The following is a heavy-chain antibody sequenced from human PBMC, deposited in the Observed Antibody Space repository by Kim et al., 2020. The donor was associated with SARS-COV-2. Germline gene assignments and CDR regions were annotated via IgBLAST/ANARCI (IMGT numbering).Heavy chain of an antibody. Sequence: SVKVSCKASGGTFSSYAISWVRQAPGQGLEWMGGIIPIFGTANYAQKFQGRVTITADESTSTAYMELSSLRSEDTAVYYCASLRGGGIAAATPDYWGQGTLVTVSS. CDR3: ASLRGGGIAAATPDY. J-gene: IGHJ4*02. V-gene: IGHV1-69*13. CDR2: IIPIFGTA. D-gene: IGHD6-13*01. CDR1: GGTFSSYA.